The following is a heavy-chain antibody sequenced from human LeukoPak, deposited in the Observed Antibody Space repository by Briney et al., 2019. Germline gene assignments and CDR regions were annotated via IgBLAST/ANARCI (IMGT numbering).Heavy chain of an antibody. CDR2: IYYGGST. D-gene: IGHD6-13*01. J-gene: IGHJ4*02. Sequence: SETLSLSCSVSGDSLSSTYCWGWIRQPPGKGLEWIGYIYYGGSTNYNPSLKSRVTISVDTSKNQFSLKLSSVTAADTAVYYCARQQQLDSIDYWGQGTLVTVSS. V-gene: IGHV4-59*08. CDR3: ARQQQLDSIDY. CDR1: GDSLSSTYC.